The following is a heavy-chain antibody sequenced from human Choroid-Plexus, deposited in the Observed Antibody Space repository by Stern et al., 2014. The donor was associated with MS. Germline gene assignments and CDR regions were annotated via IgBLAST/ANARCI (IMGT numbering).Heavy chain of an antibody. V-gene: IGHV1-2*02. CDR2: INPNTGGT. J-gene: IGHJ6*02. D-gene: IGHD3-3*01. Sequence: VQLVQSGAEVKKPGASVKVSCKTSGYIFTGYYIHWVRQAPGQGLEWMAWINPNTGGTKYAQKFQGRVTMSRDTYIRTAYVELSSLTSDDTAVYYCARDQRGITIFGVVTDYYYLGMDVWGQGTTVTVSS. CDR3: ARDQRGITIFGVVTDYYYLGMDV. CDR1: GYIFTGYY.